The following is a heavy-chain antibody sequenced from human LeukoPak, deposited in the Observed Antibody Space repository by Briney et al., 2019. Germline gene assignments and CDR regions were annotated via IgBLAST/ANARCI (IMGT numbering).Heavy chain of an antibody. Sequence: SVNVSCKASGGTFSSYAISWVRQAPGQGLEWMGGIIPIFGTANYAQKFQGRDTIPADKSTSTAYMELSSLRSEDTAVYYCACQIEVGATHRGYHYYMDVWGKGSTVTVSS. J-gene: IGHJ6*03. CDR2: IIPIFGTA. CDR1: GGTFSSYA. V-gene: IGHV1-69*06. CDR3: ACQIEVGATHRGYHYYMDV. D-gene: IGHD1-26*01.